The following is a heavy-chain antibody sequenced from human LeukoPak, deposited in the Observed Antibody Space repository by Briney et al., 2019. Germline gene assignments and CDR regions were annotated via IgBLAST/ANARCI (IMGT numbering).Heavy chain of an antibody. CDR1: GYTLTGYY. D-gene: IGHD6-13*01. J-gene: IGHJ4*02. Sequence: ASVKVSCKASGYTLTGYYMHWVRQAPGQGLERMGWINPNSGGTNYAQKFQGWVTMTRDTSISTAFMELSRLKSDDTAVYYCARVNAAAGNSLDYWGQGTLVTVSS. CDR2: INPNSGGT. V-gene: IGHV1-2*04. CDR3: ARVNAAAGNSLDY.